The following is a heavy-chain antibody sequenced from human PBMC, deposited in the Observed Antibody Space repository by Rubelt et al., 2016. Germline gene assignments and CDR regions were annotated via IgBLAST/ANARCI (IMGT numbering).Heavy chain of an antibody. CDR1: GFTFSGST. J-gene: IGHJ2*01. CDR2: IRSKPTNYAT. V-gene: IGHV3-73*02. D-gene: IGHD3-22*01. Sequence: EVQLVESGGGLVQPGGSLKLSCAVSGFTFSGSTMYWVRQASGKGLEWVGRIRSKPTNYATAYAASVQGRFTISRDDSKNTAYLQMSSLKTEDTAVYYCSIVVVEHWYFDLWGRGTLVTVAS. CDR3: SIVVVEHWYFDL.